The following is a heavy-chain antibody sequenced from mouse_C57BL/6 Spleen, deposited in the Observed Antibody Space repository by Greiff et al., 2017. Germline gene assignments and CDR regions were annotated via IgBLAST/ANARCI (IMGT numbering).Heavy chain of an antibody. J-gene: IGHJ4*01. CDR1: GFTFSSYA. CDR3: TSGTYGSSYGYYAMDY. Sequence: DVQLVESGEGLVKPGGSLKLSCAASGFTFSSYAMSWVRQTPEKRLEWVAYISSGGDYIYYADTVKGRFTISRDNARNTRYLRMSMLKTEDTAMYYGTSGTYGSSYGYYAMDYWGQGTSVTVSS. D-gene: IGHD1-1*01. V-gene: IGHV5-9-1*02. CDR2: ISSGGDYI.